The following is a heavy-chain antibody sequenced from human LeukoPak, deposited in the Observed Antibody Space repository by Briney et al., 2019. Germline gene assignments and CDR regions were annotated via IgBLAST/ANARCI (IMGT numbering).Heavy chain of an antibody. Sequence: GGSLRLSCAASGFTFSSYSMNWVRQAPGKGLEWVSYISSSRTTIYYAGSVKGRFTISRDNAKNSLYLQMNSLRDEDTAVYYCAREGPGYSYGSSGYWGQGTLVTVSS. V-gene: IGHV3-48*02. J-gene: IGHJ4*02. CDR3: AREGPGYSYGSSGY. D-gene: IGHD5-18*01. CDR2: ISSSRTTI. CDR1: GFTFSSYS.